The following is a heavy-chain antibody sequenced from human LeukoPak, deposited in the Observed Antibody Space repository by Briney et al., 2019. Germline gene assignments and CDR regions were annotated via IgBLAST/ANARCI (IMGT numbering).Heavy chain of an antibody. CDR2: ISGSGGST. D-gene: IGHD3-10*01. CDR1: GFTFSSYA. CDR3: AKDRDPLTMVRGVIPDYFDY. Sequence: PGGSLRLSCAASGFTFSSYAMSWVRQAPGKGLEWVSAISGSGGSTYYADSVKGRFTISRDNSKNTLYLQMNSLRAEDAAVYYCAKDRDPLTMVRGVIPDYFDYWGQGTLVTVSS. J-gene: IGHJ4*02. V-gene: IGHV3-23*01.